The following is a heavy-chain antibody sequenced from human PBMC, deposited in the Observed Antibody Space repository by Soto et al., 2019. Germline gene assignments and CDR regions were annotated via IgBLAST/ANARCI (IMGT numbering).Heavy chain of an antibody. CDR2: ISGTGGSA. CDR3: AKAVGQWLSSFDL. CDR1: GFTFSTYA. V-gene: IGHV3-23*01. D-gene: IGHD6-19*01. J-gene: IGHJ2*01. Sequence: GGSLRLSCAASGFTFSTYAMSWVRLAPGKGLEWVSAISGTGGSAYFADSVKGRFTISRDNSKNTLSLQMNSLRAEDTAIYYCAKAVGQWLSSFDLWGRGTLVTVS.